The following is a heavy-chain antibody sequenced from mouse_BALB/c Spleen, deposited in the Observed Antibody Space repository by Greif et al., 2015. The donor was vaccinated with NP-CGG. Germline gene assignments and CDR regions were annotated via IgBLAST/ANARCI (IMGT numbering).Heavy chain of an antibody. CDR2: IWRGGST. V-gene: IGHV2-5-1*01. CDR1: GFSLTSYG. D-gene: IGHD2-4*01. J-gene: IGHJ4*01. Sequence: QAQLKESGPSLVRPSQSLSITCTVSGFSLTSYGVHWVRQSPGKGLEWLGVIWRGGSTDYNAAFMSRLSITKDNSKSQGIFKMNSLQADDTAKYYCAKNLYDYEGWYAMDYWGQGTSVTVSS. CDR3: AKNLYDYEGWYAMDY.